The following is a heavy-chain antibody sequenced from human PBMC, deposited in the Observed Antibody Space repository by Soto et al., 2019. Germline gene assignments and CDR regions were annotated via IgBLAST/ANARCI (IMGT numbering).Heavy chain of an antibody. Sequence: VGSLRLSCAASGFTFSSYAMSWVRQAPGKGLEWVSAISGSGGSTYYADSVKGRFTISRDNSKNTLYLQMNSLRAEDTAVYYCAKGSSITMIPWNFDYWGQGTLVTVSS. V-gene: IGHV3-23*01. J-gene: IGHJ4*02. CDR2: ISGSGGST. CDR3: AKGSSITMIPWNFDY. CDR1: GFTFSSYA. D-gene: IGHD3-22*01.